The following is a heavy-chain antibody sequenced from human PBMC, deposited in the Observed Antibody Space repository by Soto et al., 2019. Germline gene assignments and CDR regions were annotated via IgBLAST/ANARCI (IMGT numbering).Heavy chain of an antibody. J-gene: IGHJ6*02. D-gene: IGHD3-22*01. V-gene: IGHV6-1*01. CDR3: ARGWPTYYYDSSGYFGPIKPHVFQANYYGMDV. CDR2: TYYRSKWYN. CDR1: GDSVSSNSAA. Sequence: SQTLSLTCAISGDSVSSNSAAWNWIRQSPSRGLEWLGRTYYRSKWYNDYAVSVKSRITINPDTSKNQFSLQLNSVTPEDTAVYYCARGWPTYYYDSSGYFGPIKPHVFQANYYGMDVWGQGTTVTVSS.